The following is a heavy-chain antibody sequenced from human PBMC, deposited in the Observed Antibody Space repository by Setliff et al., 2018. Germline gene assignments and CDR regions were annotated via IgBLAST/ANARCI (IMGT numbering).Heavy chain of an antibody. V-gene: IGHV4-61*02. CDR1: GGSITSGSFY. D-gene: IGHD3-9*01. Sequence: TLSLTCTVSGGSITSGSFYWSWIRQSDGKRPEWIGRIHASGSPDYNPSLRGRVTMSLDPSANQFSLKLSSVTAADTARYYCAKERYFDWFFEEGGQGTLVTVSS. J-gene: IGHJ4*02. CDR3: AKERYFDWFFEE. CDR2: IHASGSP.